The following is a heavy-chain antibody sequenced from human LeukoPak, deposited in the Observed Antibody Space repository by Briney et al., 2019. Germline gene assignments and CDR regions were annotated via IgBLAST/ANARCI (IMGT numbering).Heavy chain of an antibody. Sequence: PGGSLRPSCAASGFTFSSYAMSWVRQAPGKGLEWVSAISGSGGSTYYADSVKGRFTISRDNSKNTLYLQMNSLRAEDTAVYYCAKDLRLLWFGEHYFDYWGQGTLVTVSS. CDR1: GFTFSSYA. V-gene: IGHV3-23*01. CDR2: ISGSGGST. J-gene: IGHJ4*02. CDR3: AKDLRLLWFGEHYFDY. D-gene: IGHD3-10*01.